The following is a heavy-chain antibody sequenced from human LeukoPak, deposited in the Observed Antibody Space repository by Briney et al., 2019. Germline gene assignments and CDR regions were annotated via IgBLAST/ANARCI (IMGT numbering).Heavy chain of an antibody. Sequence: GGSLRLSCAASGFTFSSYAMSWVRQAPGKGLEWVSAISGSGGSTYYADSVKGRFTISRDNSMNTLYLQMNSLRAEDTAVYYCAKVHFWSGQQYYFDYWGQGTLVTVSS. CDR3: AKVHFWSGQQYYFDY. D-gene: IGHD3-3*02. CDR2: ISGSGGST. CDR1: GFTFSSYA. J-gene: IGHJ4*02. V-gene: IGHV3-23*01.